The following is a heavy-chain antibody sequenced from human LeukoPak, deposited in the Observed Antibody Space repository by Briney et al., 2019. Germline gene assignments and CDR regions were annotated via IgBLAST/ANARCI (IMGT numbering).Heavy chain of an antibody. D-gene: IGHD2-8*01. Sequence: ASVKVSCKASGGTFSSYAISWVRQAPGQGLEWMGGIIPIFGTANYAQKFQGRVTITADESTSTAYMELSSLRSEDTAVYYCARDRSREMGSYYFDYWGQGTLVTVSS. J-gene: IGHJ4*02. CDR3: ARDRSREMGSYYFDY. V-gene: IGHV1-69*13. CDR1: GGTFSSYA. CDR2: IIPIFGTA.